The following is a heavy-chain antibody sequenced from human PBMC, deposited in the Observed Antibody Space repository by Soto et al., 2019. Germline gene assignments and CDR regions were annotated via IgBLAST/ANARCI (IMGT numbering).Heavy chain of an antibody. V-gene: IGHV3-23*01. CDR1: GFTFSSYA. J-gene: IGHJ6*02. D-gene: IGHD2-2*01. CDR3: ARSEGGIGYCISTSCYGPYYYYGMDV. Sequence: GGSLRLSCAASGFTFSSYAMSWVRQAPGKGLEWVSAISGSGGSTYYADSVKGRFTISRDNSKNTLYLQMNSLRAEDTAVYYCARSEGGIGYCISTSCYGPYYYYGMDVWGQGTTVTVSS. CDR2: ISGSGGST.